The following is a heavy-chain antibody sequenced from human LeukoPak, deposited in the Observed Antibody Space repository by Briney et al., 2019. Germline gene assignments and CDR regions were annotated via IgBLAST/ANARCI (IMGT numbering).Heavy chain of an antibody. D-gene: IGHD1-26*01. CDR2: ISRSSSTI. CDR1: GSTFSSYS. J-gene: IGHJ3*02. CDR3: ARDSASGSYRHAFDI. Sequence: PGGSLRLSCAASGSTFSSYSMNWVRQAPGKGLEWVSYISRSSSTISYADSVKGRFTISRDNAKNSLYLQMNSLRDEDTAVYYCARDSASGSYRHAFDIWGQGTMVTVSS. V-gene: IGHV3-48*02.